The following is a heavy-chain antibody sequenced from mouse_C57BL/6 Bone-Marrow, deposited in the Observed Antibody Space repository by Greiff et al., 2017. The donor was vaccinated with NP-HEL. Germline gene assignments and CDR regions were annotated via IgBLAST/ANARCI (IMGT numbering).Heavy chain of an antibody. J-gene: IGHJ1*03. CDR3: AAYGYDVDWYFDV. CDR1: GYTFTSYW. V-gene: IGHV1-55*01. Sequence: QVQLQQPGAELVKPGASVKMSCKASGYTFTSYWITWVKQRPGQGLEWIGDIYPGSGSTNYNEKFKSKATLTVDTSSSTAYMQLSSLPSEDSAVYYCAAYGYDVDWYFDVWGTGTTVTVSA. CDR2: IYPGSGST. D-gene: IGHD2-2*01.